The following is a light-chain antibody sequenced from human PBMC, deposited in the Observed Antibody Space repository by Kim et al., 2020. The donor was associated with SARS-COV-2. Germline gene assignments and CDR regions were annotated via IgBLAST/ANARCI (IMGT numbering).Light chain of an antibody. V-gene: IGLV2-23*01. CDR3: CSYAGSSSWV. CDR2: EGS. Sequence: GQSITISCTGTSNDVGSYNLVSWYQQHPGKAPKLMIYEGSKRPSGVSNRFSGSKSGNTASLTISGLQAEDEADYYCCSYAGSSSWVFGGGTQLTVL. J-gene: IGLJ3*02. CDR1: SNDVGSYNL.